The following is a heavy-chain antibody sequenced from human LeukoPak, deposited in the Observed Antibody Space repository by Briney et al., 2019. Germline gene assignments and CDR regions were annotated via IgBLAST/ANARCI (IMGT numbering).Heavy chain of an antibody. V-gene: IGHV4-30-4*01. CDR1: GGSISSGDYY. J-gene: IGHJ4*02. Sequence: SETLSLTCTVSGGSISSGDYYWSWIRQPPGKGLEWIGYIYYSGSTYYNPSLKSRVTISVDTSKNQFSLKLSSVTAADTAVYYCARDITMVRGGHHGGYLDYWGQGTLVTVSS. CDR2: IYYSGST. D-gene: IGHD3-10*01. CDR3: ARDITMVRGGHHGGYLDY.